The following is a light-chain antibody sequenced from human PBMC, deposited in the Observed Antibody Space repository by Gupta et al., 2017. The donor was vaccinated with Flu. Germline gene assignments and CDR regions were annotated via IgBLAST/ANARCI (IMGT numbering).Light chain of an antibody. CDR1: DIRSKN. J-gene: IGLJ3*02. CDR2: DNY. V-gene: IGLV3-21*02. CDR3: QVWDGTSDHWV. Sequence: SYVLTQPPSVSVVPGQTTSISCGGDDIRSKNVHWYQHKPGQAPVLVIYDNYDRPSGIYERFSGTRAVNTATLTISWVEVGDEADYYCQVWDGTSDHWVFGGGTKLAVL.